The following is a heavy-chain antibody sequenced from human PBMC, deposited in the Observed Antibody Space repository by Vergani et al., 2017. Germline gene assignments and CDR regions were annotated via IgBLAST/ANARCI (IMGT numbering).Heavy chain of an antibody. D-gene: IGHD3-9*01. CDR3: ARVMYRDEASTGYRLEGMDI. V-gene: IGHV4-59*13. CDR1: GGSFNTYY. CDR2: IYSTGST. Sequence: QVRLQESGPGLVKPSETLSLTCTVSGGSFNTYYWSWIRQSPGKGLEWIWYIYSTGSTNYNPSLNSRVTMSVDTSKNQFSLKLRSVTAADTAVYFCARVMYRDEASTGYRLEGMDIWGQGTTVTISS. J-gene: IGHJ6*02.